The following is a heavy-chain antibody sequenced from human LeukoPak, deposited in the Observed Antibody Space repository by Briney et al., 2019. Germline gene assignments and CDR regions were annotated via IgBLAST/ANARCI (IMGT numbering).Heavy chain of an antibody. D-gene: IGHD6-19*01. CDR3: ARWGSAVADY. Sequence: ASVKVSCKASGYTFTGYYIHWVRQAPGQGLEWMGWINPNSGDTNYVQHFQGRVTMTTDMSISTAYTELSRLTSDDTAVYYCARWGSAVADYWGQGTLVTVSS. CDR2: INPNSGDT. V-gene: IGHV1-2*02. J-gene: IGHJ4*02. CDR1: GYTFTGYY.